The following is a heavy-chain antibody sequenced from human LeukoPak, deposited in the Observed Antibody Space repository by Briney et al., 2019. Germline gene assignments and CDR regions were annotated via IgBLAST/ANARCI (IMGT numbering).Heavy chain of an antibody. CDR3: AKGPRPGSSGYPNLDH. Sequence: PGGSLRLSCAASGFTVSSNYMNWVRQAPGKGLEWVSLIYSGSSTNYADSVEGRFTISRDSSKNTLYLQMNSLRVEDTAVYYCAKGPRPGSSGYPNLDHWGQGTLVTVSS. V-gene: IGHV3-53*01. D-gene: IGHD3-22*01. CDR1: GFTVSSNY. CDR2: IYSGSST. J-gene: IGHJ4*02.